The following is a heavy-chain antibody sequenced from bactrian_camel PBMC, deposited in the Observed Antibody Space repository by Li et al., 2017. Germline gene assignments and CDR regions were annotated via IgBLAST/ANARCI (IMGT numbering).Heavy chain of an antibody. J-gene: IGHJ4*01. CDR2: LARDGGV. CDR3: AADCDPGNPGGASSGQCFFSITT. Sequence: VQLVESGGGSVQAGGSLRLSCIVSGYSASMNCMGWFRQAPGKERDLVAALARDGGVSYADSVNLRFTISQDNAWNTVYLQMTSLKPEDSAMYYCAADCDPGNPGGASSGQCFFSITTEARGPRSPSP. CDR1: GYSASMNC. D-gene: IGHD2*01. V-gene: IGHV3S53*01.